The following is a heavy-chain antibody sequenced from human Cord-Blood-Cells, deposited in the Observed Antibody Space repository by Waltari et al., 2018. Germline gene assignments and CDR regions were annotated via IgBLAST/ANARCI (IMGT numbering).Heavy chain of an antibody. Sequence: QVQLVESGGGVVQPGRSLRLSCAASGFTFSSYAMHWVRQAPGKGLEWVAVISYEGSNKDYADSVKGRFTISRDNSKNTLYLQMNSLRAEDTAVYYCARVELELSYYGMDVWGQGTTVTVSS. CDR1: GFTFSSYA. V-gene: IGHV3-30-3*01. J-gene: IGHJ6*02. CDR3: ARVELELSYYGMDV. CDR2: ISYEGSNK. D-gene: IGHD1-7*01.